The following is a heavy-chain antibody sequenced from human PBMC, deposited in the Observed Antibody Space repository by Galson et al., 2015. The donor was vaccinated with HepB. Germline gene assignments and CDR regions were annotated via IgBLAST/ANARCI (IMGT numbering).Heavy chain of an antibody. CDR2: ISYNGSNK. CDR1: GFTFSSYG. CDR3: AKGLELNYYYMDV. Sequence: SLRLSCAASGFTFSSYGMHWVRQAPGKGLEWVAVISYNGSNKYYADSVKGRFTISRDNSKNTLYLQMNSLRAEDTAVYYCAKGLELNYYYMDVWGKGTTDTVSS. D-gene: IGHD1-7*01. J-gene: IGHJ6*03. V-gene: IGHV3-30*18.